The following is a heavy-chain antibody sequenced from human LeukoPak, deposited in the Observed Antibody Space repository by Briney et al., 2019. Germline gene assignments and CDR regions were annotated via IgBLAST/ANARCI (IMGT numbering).Heavy chain of an antibody. J-gene: IGHJ4*02. CDR2: INPNSGGT. V-gene: IGHV1-2*02. CDR1: GYTFPGYY. CDR3: AREHSSSSGKVFDY. Sequence: ASVKVSCKASGYTFPGYYMHWVRQAPGQGLEWMGWINPNSGGTNYAQKFQGRVTMTRDTSICTAYMELSRLRSDDTAVYYCAREHSSSSGKVFDYWGQGTLVTVSS. D-gene: IGHD6-6*01.